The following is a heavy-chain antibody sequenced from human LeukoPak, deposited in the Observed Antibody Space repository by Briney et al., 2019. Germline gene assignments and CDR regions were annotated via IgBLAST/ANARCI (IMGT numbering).Heavy chain of an antibody. CDR1: GFSLSTSGVG. J-gene: IGHJ4*02. D-gene: IGHD3-9*01. Sequence: SGPTLVNPTQTLTLTCTFSGFSLSTSGVGVGWIRQPPGKALEWLALIYWSDDKRYSPSLKSRLTITKDTSKNQVVLTMTNMDPVDTATYYCAHSSYDILTGYKSFDYWGQGTLVTVSS. CDR3: AHSSYDILTGYKSFDY. CDR2: IYWSDDK. V-gene: IGHV2-5*01.